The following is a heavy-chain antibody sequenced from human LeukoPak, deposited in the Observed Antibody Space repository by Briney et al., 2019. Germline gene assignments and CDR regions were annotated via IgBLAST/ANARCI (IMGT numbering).Heavy chain of an antibody. J-gene: IGHJ6*02. CDR2: ISGSGGST. V-gene: IGHV3-23*01. D-gene: IGHD6-19*01. Sequence: PGGSLRLSCAASGFTFSSYAMSWVRQAPGKGLEWVSAISGSGGSTYYADSVKGRFAISRDNSKNTLYLQMNSLRAEDTAVYYCAKGLGAVAGIYYYYGMDVWGQGTTVTVSS. CDR3: AKGLGAVAGIYYYYGMDV. CDR1: GFTFSSYA.